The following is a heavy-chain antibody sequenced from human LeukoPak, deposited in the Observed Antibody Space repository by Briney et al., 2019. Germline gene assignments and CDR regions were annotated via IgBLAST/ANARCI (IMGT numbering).Heavy chain of an antibody. Sequence: PSETLSLTCTVSGGSISSGDCYWSWIRQPPGKGLEWIGYIYYSGSTYYNPSLKSRVTISVDTSKNQFSLKLSSVTAADTAVYYCAREEDDSSGYAHWGQGTLVTVSS. CDR1: GGSISSGDCY. CDR3: AREEDDSSGYAH. CDR2: IYYSGST. D-gene: IGHD3-22*01. J-gene: IGHJ4*02. V-gene: IGHV4-30-4*01.